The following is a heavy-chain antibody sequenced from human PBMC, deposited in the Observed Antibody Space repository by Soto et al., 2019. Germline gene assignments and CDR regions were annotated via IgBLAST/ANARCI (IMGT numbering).Heavy chain of an antibody. D-gene: IGHD3-3*01. J-gene: IGHJ6*02. CDR1: GGSISSGGYY. CDR2: IYYSGST. Sequence: TVSGGSISSGGYYWSWIRQHPGKGLEWIGYIYYSGSTYYNPSLKSRVTISVDTSKNQFSLKLSSVTAADTAVYYCARELRFLEWPDYYGMDVWGQGTTVTVSS. CDR3: ARELRFLEWPDYYGMDV. V-gene: IGHV4-31*02.